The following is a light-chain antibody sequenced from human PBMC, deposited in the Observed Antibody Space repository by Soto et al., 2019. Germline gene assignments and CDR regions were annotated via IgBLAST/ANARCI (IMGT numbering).Light chain of an antibody. CDR1: QSVSSSY. Sequence: EFVLTQSPGTLSLSPGERATLSCRASQSVSSSYLAWYQQKPGQAPRILIYGASTRATGIPDRFSGSGSGTDLTLTISRLEPADFALDYSPQYGSSPPLTFGGGTKVEIK. CDR2: GAS. J-gene: IGKJ4*01. V-gene: IGKV3-20*01. CDR3: PQYGSSPPLT.